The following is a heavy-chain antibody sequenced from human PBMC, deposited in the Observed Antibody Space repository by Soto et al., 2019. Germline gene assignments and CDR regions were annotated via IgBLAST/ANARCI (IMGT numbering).Heavy chain of an antibody. D-gene: IGHD3-16*01. J-gene: IGHJ3*01. V-gene: IGHV2-5*02. CDR2: VYGDDDK. Sequence: QIALKESGPTLVKPTQTLTLTCTFSGFSLTTSGEGVGWVRQPPGQGLEWVALVYGDDDKRYLTSLKSRLTITKDTSKTQVVLTMTNMDPVDTGTYFCVHNIGGDYVYGFDFWGQGTKVTVSS. CDR1: GFSLTTSGEG. CDR3: VHNIGGDYVYGFDF.